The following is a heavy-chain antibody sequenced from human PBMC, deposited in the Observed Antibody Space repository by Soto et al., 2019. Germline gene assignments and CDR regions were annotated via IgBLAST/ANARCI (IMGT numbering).Heavy chain of an antibody. J-gene: IGHJ4*02. Sequence: PSETLSLTCAVSGGSISSSNWWSWVRQPPGKGLEWIGEIYHSGSTNYNPSLKSRVTISVDESKNQFSLKLSSVTAADTAVYYCARFLGIAAAGTWYYFDYWGQGTLVTVSS. CDR3: ARFLGIAAAGTWYYFDY. CDR2: IYHSGST. CDR1: GGSISSSNW. V-gene: IGHV4-4*02. D-gene: IGHD6-13*01.